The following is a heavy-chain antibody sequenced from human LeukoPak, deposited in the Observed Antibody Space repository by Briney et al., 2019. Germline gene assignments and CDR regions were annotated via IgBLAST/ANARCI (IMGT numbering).Heavy chain of an antibody. Sequence: SETLSLTCTVSGGSISSSSYYWGWIRQPPGKGLEWIGSIYYSGSTYYNPSLKSRVTIFVDTSKNQFSLKLSSVTAADTAVYYCAKYYYGSGSYSDYWGQGTLVTVSS. J-gene: IGHJ4*02. D-gene: IGHD3-10*01. CDR3: AKYYYGSGSYSDY. CDR1: GGSISSSSYY. V-gene: IGHV4-39*01. CDR2: IYYSGST.